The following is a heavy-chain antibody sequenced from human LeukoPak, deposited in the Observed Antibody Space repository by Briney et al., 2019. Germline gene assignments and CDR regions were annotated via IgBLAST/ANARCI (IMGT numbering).Heavy chain of an antibody. V-gene: IGHV4-59*02. CDR1: GGSVSGYY. CDR3: ARVMDHGYSDY. D-gene: IGHD3-22*01. J-gene: IGHJ4*02. CDR2: IFYCGST. Sequence: SETLSLTCTVSGGSVSGYYWSWIRQPPGKGQEFIGYIFYCGSTKYNPSLKSRVTISVDTSQNQFSLKLSSVTAADTAVYYCARVMDHGYSDYWGQGTLVTVSS.